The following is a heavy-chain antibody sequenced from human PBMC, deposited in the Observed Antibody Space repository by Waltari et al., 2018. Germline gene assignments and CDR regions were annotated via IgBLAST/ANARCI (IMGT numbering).Heavy chain of an antibody. CDR3: AMTFRHIDCMDV. J-gene: IGHJ6*02. CDR2: ISSSGSTI. CDR1: GFTFSSYD. Sequence: EVQLVESGGGLVQPGGSLRLSCAASGFTFSSYDMNWVRQAPGKGLEWVSYISSSGSTIYYADPVKGRFTISRDNAKNSLYLQMNSLRAEDTAVYYCAMTFRHIDCMDVWGQGTTVTVSS. V-gene: IGHV3-48*03. D-gene: IGHD2-21*01.